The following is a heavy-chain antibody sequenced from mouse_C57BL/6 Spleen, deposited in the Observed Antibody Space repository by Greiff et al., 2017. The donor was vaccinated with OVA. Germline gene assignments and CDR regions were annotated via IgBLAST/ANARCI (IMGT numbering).Heavy chain of an antibody. D-gene: IGHD2-3*01. CDR3: TRSGYYYFDY. CDR1: GYTFTDYE. V-gene: IGHV1-15*01. Sequence: QVQLQQSGAELVRPGASVTLSCKASGYTFTDYEMHWVKQTPVHGLEWIGAIDPETGGTAYKQKFKGKAILTADKSASTAYMELRSLTSEDSAVYYCTRSGYYYFDYWGQGTTLTVSS. J-gene: IGHJ2*01. CDR2: IDPETGGT.